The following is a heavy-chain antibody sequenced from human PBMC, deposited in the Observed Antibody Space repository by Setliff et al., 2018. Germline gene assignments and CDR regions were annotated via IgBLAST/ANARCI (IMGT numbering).Heavy chain of an antibody. Sequence: GASVKVSCKASGGTFSSYAISWVRQAPGQGLEWMGGIIPIFGTANYAQKFQGRVTITADESTSAAYMELSSLRSEDTAVYYCARAITSKYYFEYWGQGTLVTVSS. CDR2: IIPIFGTA. V-gene: IGHV1-69*13. CDR3: ARAITSKYYFEY. CDR1: GGTFSSYA. J-gene: IGHJ4*02. D-gene: IGHD3-16*01.